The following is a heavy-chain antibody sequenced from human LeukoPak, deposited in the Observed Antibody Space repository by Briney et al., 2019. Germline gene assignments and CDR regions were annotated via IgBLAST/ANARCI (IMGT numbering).Heavy chain of an antibody. J-gene: IGHJ3*02. CDR1: GYTFTGYY. Sequence: ASVKVSCKASGYTFTGYYMHWVRQAPGQGLEWMGIINPSGGSTSYAQKFQGRVTMTRDTSTSTVYMELSSLRSEDTAVYYCARDRAGSYESYDAFDIWGQGTMVTVSS. D-gene: IGHD1-26*01. V-gene: IGHV1-46*01. CDR2: INPSGGST. CDR3: ARDRAGSYESYDAFDI.